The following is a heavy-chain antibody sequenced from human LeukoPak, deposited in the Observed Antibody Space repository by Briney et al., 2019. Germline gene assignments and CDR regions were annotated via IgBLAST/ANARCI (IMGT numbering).Heavy chain of an antibody. D-gene: IGHD3-9*01. J-gene: IGHJ4*02. CDR1: GGSISSYY. CDR3: ARSKTYDILTGYLHY. V-gene: IGHV4-59*01. Sequence: SETLSLTCTVSGGSISSYYWSWIRQPPGKGLEWIGYIYYSGSTNYNPSLKSRVTISVDTSKNQFSLKLSSVTAADTAVYYCARSKTYDILTGYLHYWGQGTLVTVSS. CDR2: IYYSGST.